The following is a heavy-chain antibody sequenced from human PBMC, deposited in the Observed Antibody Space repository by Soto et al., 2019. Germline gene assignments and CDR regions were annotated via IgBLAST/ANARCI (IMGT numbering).Heavy chain of an antibody. CDR1: GYTFTSYD. Sequence: GASVKVSCETSGYTFTSYDINWVRQAPGQGLEWVGWMNTNSDDTRSAQKFRGRLTLTRDKSMRAVYMKLSNLRPDDTAVYYCAREWSAAGHFYGMDVWGQGTTVTVSS. V-gene: IGHV1-8*01. D-gene: IGHD6-13*01. CDR3: AREWSAAGHFYGMDV. J-gene: IGHJ6*02. CDR2: MNTNSDDT.